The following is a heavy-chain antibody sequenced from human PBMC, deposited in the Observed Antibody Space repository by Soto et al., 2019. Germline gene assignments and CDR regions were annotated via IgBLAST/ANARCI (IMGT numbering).Heavy chain of an antibody. Sequence: QVQLVESGGGVVQPGRSLRLSCAASGFTFSNYAMYWVRQAPGKGLEWVAVISYDGNNKYYADSVKGRFTISRDNSKNTLYLQMNSLRAADTAVYYCARAGCARGTCYTLVGLRYGMDVWGQGTTVTVSS. CDR1: GFTFSNYA. CDR3: ARAGCARGTCYTLVGLRYGMDV. J-gene: IGHJ6*02. CDR2: ISYDGNNK. D-gene: IGHD2-15*01. V-gene: IGHV3-30-3*01.